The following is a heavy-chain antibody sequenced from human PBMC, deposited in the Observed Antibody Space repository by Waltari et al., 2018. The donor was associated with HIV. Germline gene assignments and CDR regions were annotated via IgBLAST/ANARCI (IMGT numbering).Heavy chain of an antibody. CDR1: GFSLSTSGVG. CDR3: ARQYSRVGAFDR. V-gene: IGHV2-5*02. D-gene: IGHD3-22*01. J-gene: IGHJ3*01. CDR2: IYWDDDK. Sequence: QITLKESGPMLVKPTQTLRLTCTFSGFSLSTSGVGVGWLRQAPGKAPEWLALIYWDDDKHYSPSLKTRLTITKDNSKRQVVVTMTNMDPVDIGTYYCARQYSRVGAFDRWGQGTVVTVSS.